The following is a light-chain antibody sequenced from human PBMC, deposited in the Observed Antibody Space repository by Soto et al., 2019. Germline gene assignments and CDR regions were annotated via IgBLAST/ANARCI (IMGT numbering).Light chain of an antibody. Sequence: EVFFTHSXATLAXXPXXXXTLXXRASQSVRNSLAWYQQQPGQAPRLLIYDASNRATGIPARFSGSGSGTDFTLTISSLEPTDFAVYYCQQRSNWPGTFGLGTKVDI. CDR3: QQRSNWPGT. CDR1: QSVRNS. V-gene: IGKV3-11*01. CDR2: DAS. J-gene: IGKJ1*01.